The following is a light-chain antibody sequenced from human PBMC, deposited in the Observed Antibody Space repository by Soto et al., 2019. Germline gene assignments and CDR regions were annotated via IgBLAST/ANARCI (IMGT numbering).Light chain of an antibody. V-gene: IGKV1-5*03. J-gene: IGKJ1*01. CDR3: QHYNSYSEA. CDR1: QTISSW. CDR2: KAS. Sequence: KMTQSPSTLSGSVGDRVTITCRASQTISSWLARYQQKPGKAPKLLIYKASTLKSGVPSRFSGSGSGTEFTLTISSLQPDDFATYYCQHYNSYSEAFGQGT.